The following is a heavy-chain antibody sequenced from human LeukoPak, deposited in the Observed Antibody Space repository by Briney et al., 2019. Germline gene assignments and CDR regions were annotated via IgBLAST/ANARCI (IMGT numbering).Heavy chain of an antibody. D-gene: IGHD6-19*01. Sequence: GESLKISCKGSGYSFTSYWIGWVRQMPGKGLEWMGIIYPGDSDTRYSPSLQGQVTISADKSISTAYLQWSSLKASDTAMYYCARPYSSGWAYDAFDIWGQGTMVTVSS. CDR3: ARPYSSGWAYDAFDI. CDR1: GYSFTSYW. J-gene: IGHJ3*02. V-gene: IGHV5-51*01. CDR2: IYPGDSDT.